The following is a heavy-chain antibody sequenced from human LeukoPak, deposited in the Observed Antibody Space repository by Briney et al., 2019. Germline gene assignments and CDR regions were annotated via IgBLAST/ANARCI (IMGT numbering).Heavy chain of an antibody. J-gene: IGHJ5*02. CDR3: ARDGYCGGDCYEGFDP. CDR2: IYTSGST. D-gene: IGHD2-21*01. Sequence: SETLSLTCTVSGGSISSYYWSWIRQPAGKGLEWIGRIYTSGSTNYNPSLKSRVTISVDTSKNQFSLKLSSVTAADTAVYYCARDGYCGGDCYEGFDPWGQGTLVTVSS. V-gene: IGHV4-4*07. CDR1: GGSISSYY.